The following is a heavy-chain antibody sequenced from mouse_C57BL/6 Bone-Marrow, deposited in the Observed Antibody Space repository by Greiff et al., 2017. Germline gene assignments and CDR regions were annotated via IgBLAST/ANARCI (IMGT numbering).Heavy chain of an antibody. V-gene: IGHV1-26*01. J-gene: IGHJ3*01. CDR3: AVTSFAY. Sequence: EVQLQQSGPELVKPGASVKISCKASGYTFTDYYMNWVKQSHGKSLEWIGDINPNNGGTSYNQKFKGKATLTVDKSSSTAYMELRSPTSEDSAVYYCAVTSFAYWGQGTLVTVSA. D-gene: IGHD2-2*01. CDR2: INPNNGGT. CDR1: GYTFTDYY.